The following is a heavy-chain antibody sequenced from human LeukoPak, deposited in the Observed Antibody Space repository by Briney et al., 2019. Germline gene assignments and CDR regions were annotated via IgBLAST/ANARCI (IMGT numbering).Heavy chain of an antibody. J-gene: IGHJ4*02. D-gene: IGHD1-26*01. V-gene: IGHV1-69*13. CDR3: ARDMVGATFGY. CDR2: IIPIFGTA. Sequence: ASVKVSCKASGYTFTSYGISWVRQAPGQGLEWMGGIIPIFGTANYAQKFQGRVTITADESTSTAYMELSSLRSEDTAVYYCARDMVGATFGYWGQGTLVTVSS. CDR1: GYTFTSYG.